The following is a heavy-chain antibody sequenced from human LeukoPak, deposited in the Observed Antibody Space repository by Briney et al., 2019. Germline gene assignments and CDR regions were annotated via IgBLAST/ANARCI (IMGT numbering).Heavy chain of an antibody. CDR1: GFTFSSYA. Sequence: GGSLRLSCAASGFTFSSYAMSWVRQAPGKGLEWVSAIRGSGGSTYYADSVKGRFTISRDNSKNTLYLQMNSLRAEDTAVYYCAIPYYYGSGSGDYWGQGTLVTVSS. CDR3: AIPYYYGSGSGDY. D-gene: IGHD3-10*01. V-gene: IGHV3-23*01. J-gene: IGHJ4*02. CDR2: IRGSGGST.